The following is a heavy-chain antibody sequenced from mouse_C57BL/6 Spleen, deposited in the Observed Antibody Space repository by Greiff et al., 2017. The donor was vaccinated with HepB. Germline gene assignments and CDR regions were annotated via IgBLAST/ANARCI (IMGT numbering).Heavy chain of an antibody. D-gene: IGHD1-1*01. CDR1: GFTFSDYG. CDR2: ISSGSSTI. Sequence: EVKLMESGGGLVKPGGSLKLSCAASGFTFSDYGMHWVRQAPEKGLEWVAYISSGSSTIYYADTVKGRFTISRDNAKNTLFLQMTSLRSEDTAMYYCARRITTALFDYWGQGTTLTVSS. J-gene: IGHJ2*01. V-gene: IGHV5-17*01. CDR3: ARRITTALFDY.